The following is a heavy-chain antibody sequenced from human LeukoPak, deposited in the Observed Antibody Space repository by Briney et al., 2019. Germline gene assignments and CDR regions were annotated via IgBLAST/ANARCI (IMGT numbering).Heavy chain of an antibody. J-gene: IGHJ4*02. D-gene: IGHD6-13*01. CDR2: IFNNGGT. Sequence: SETLSLTCTVSGGSIISTNYYWGWIRQPPGKGLEWIGTIFNNGGTYYNPSLRSRVTISINTSKNQFSLKLNSVTAADTAVYYCARDVTAAFDYWGQGTLVTVSS. CDR1: GGSIISTNYY. V-gene: IGHV4-39*07. CDR3: ARDVTAAFDY.